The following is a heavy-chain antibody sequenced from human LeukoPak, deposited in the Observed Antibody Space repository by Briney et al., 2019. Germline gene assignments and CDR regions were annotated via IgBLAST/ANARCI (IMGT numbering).Heavy chain of an antibody. V-gene: IGHV4-59*01. J-gene: IGHJ6*02. Sequence: SETLTLTCTVAGGSISSYYWSWIRQPAGKGLEWIGYIYYSGSTNYNPSLKSRVTISVDTSKNQFSLKLSSVTAADTAVYYCARVGGQNYYFYGMDVWGQGTTVTVSS. D-gene: IGHD3-16*01. CDR2: IYYSGST. CDR1: GGSISSYY. CDR3: ARVGGQNYYFYGMDV.